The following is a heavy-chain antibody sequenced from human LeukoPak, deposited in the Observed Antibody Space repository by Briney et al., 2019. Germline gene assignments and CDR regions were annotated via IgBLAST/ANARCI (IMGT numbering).Heavy chain of an antibody. Sequence: GGSLRLSCAASGFTFINYWMSWVRQAPGKGLEWVANIKQDGSEKYYADSVKGRFTISRDNAKNSLYLQMNSLRVEDTAVYYCAKYSGSFDFDYWGQGTLVTVSS. V-gene: IGHV3-7*01. D-gene: IGHD1-26*01. J-gene: IGHJ4*02. CDR2: IKQDGSEK. CDR3: AKYSGSFDFDY. CDR1: GFTFINYW.